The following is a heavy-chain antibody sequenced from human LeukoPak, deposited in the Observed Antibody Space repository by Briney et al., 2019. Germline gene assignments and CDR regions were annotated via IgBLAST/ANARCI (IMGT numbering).Heavy chain of an antibody. J-gene: IGHJ4*02. V-gene: IGHV3-30*02. D-gene: IGHD3-10*01. Sequence: GGSLRLSCAASGFTFSSYSMNWVRQAPGKGLEWVAFIRYDGSNKYYADSVKGRFTISRDNSKNTLYLQMNSLRAEDTAVYYCAKDRDYYGSGSYFFDYWGQGTLVTVSS. CDR3: AKDRDYYGSGSYFFDY. CDR1: GFTFSSYS. CDR2: IRYDGSNK.